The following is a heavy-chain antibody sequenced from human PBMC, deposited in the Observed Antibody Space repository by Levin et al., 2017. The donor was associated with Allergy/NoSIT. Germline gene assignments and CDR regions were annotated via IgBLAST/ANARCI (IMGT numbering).Heavy chain of an antibody. D-gene: IGHD1-26*01. CDR3: ARGRELPDY. Sequence: SETLSLTCTVSGGSISSYYWSWIRQSPGKELEWIGYISFSGITNYNPSLKSRVTISVDTSKNQFSLKLSSVTAADTAVYYCARGRELPDYWGQGTLVTVSS. J-gene: IGHJ4*02. CDR1: GGSISSYY. V-gene: IGHV4-59*01. CDR2: ISFSGIT.